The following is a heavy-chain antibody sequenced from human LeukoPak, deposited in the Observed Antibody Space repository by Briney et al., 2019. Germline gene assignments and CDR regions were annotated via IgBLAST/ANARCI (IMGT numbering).Heavy chain of an antibody. D-gene: IGHD6-6*01. J-gene: IGHJ3*02. CDR3: ARVLYSIAARRPDAFDI. CDR2: IYYSGST. CDR1: GGSIRGYY. V-gene: IGHV4-59*01. Sequence: PSETLSLTCTVSGGSIRGYYWSWIRQPPGEGLEVIGYIYYSGSTNYNPSLKSRVTISLDTSKNQFSLNLSSVTAADTAVYYCARVLYSIAARRPDAFDIWGQGTMVTVSS.